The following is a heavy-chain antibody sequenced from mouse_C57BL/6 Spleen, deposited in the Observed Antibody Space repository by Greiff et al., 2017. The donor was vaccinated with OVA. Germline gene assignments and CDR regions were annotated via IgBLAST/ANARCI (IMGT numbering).Heavy chain of an antibody. V-gene: IGHV5-17*01. CDR2: ISSGSSTI. CDR3: ARPGYCYAMDY. Sequence: EVQREESGGGLVKPGGSLKLSCAASGFTFSDYGMHWVRQAPEKGLEWVAYISSGSSTIYYADTVKGRSTISRDNAKNTLFLQMTSLRSEDAAMYYCARPGYCYAMDYWGQGTSVTVSS. J-gene: IGHJ4*01. CDR1: GFTFSDYG.